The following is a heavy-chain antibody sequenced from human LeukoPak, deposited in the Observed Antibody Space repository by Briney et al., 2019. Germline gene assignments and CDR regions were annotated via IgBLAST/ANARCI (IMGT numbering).Heavy chain of an antibody. V-gene: IGHV6-1*01. D-gene: IGHD5-24*01. CDR1: GDSVSTNSVA. J-gene: IGHJ4*02. Sequence: SQTLSLTCAISGDSVSTNSVAWNWIRQSPSRGLEWLGRTYYRPKWYNDYAGSVKSRITINPGTSKNQFSLQLKSVTPEDTAVYYCARELDGYNSKPLDYWGQGTLVTVSS. CDR3: ARELDGYNSKPLDY. CDR2: TYYRPKWYN.